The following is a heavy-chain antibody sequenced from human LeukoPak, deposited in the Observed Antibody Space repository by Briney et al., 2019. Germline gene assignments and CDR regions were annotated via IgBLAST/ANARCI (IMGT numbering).Heavy chain of an antibody. CDR2: ISYDGSNK. CDR3: AKGQAPDY. J-gene: IGHJ4*02. Sequence: GGSLRLSCAASGFTFSSYGMHWVRQAPGKGLEWVAVISYDGSNKYYADSVKGRFTISRDNSKNTLYLQMNSLRAEDTAAYYCAKGQAPDYWGQGTLVTVSS. CDR1: GFTFSSYG. V-gene: IGHV3-30*18.